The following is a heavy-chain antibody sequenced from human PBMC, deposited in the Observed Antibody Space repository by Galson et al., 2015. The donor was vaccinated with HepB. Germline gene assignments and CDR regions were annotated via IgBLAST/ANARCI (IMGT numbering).Heavy chain of an antibody. CDR2: ISSSSSTTI. CDR3: ARERGSIFSQLYYFDY. D-gene: IGHD3-16*01. V-gene: IGHV3-48*04. J-gene: IGHJ4*02. Sequence: SLRLSCAASGFTFNGYSMNWVRQVPGKGLEWLSYISSSSSTTIYYADSVKGRFTISRDNAKSSLYLQMNSLRAEDTAVYYCARERGSIFSQLYYFDYWGQGALVTVSS. CDR1: GFTFNGYS.